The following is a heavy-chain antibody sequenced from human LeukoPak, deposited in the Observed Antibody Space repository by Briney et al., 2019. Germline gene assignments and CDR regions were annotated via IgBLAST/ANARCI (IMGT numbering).Heavy chain of an antibody. CDR2: ISSNGDST. J-gene: IGHJ4*02. V-gene: IGHV3-64D*06. D-gene: IGHD4-17*01. CDR3: VRHDYGDYAPFDY. CDR1: GFTFSNYA. Sequence: GGSLRLSCSASGFTFSNYAMHWVRQAPGKGLEYVSAISSNGDSTCYVDSVKDRFTISRDNSKNTLYLQLSSLRAEDTAVYYCVRHDYGDYAPFDYWGQGTLVTVSS.